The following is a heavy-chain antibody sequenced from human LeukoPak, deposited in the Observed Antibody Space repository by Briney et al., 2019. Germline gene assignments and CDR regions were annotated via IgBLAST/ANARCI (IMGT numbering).Heavy chain of an antibody. CDR2: IKHSGST. J-gene: IGHJ6*02. CDR3: ARIPPRAYYYGMDV. Sequence: SETLSLTCAVYGGSFSGYYWSWIRQPPGKGLEWIGEIKHSGSTNYNPSLKSRVTISVDTSKNQFSLKLSSVTAADTAVYYCARIPPRAYYYGMDVWGQGTTVTVSS. CDR1: GGSFSGYY. V-gene: IGHV4-34*01.